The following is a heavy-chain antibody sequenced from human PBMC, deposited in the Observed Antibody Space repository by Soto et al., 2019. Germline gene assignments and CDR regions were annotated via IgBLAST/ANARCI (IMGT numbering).Heavy chain of an antibody. D-gene: IGHD1-26*01. Sequence: EVQLVESGGGLVQPGGSLRLSCVASGFTFSSYWMSWVRQTPGKGLEWVANIKQDGSEKSYVDSVKGRCTISRDNAKNSRYLQMNRLRAEDTAVYYCARNDGVRSVDYWGQGTLVAVSS. CDR2: IKQDGSEK. CDR3: ARNDGVRSVDY. V-gene: IGHV3-7*05. J-gene: IGHJ4*02. CDR1: GFTFSSYW.